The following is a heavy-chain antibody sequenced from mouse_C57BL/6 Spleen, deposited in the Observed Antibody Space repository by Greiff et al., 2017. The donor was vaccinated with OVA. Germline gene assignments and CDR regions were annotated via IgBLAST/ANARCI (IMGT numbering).Heavy chain of an antibody. Sequence: LVKPGPSVKISCKASGFTFTDYYMHWVKQSHGKSLEWIGLVYPYNGGTSYNQKFKGKATLTVDTSSSTAYMELNSLTSEDSAVYYCARENYGSSGYFDVWGTGTTVTVSS. D-gene: IGHD1-1*01. CDR1: GFTFTDYY. J-gene: IGHJ1*03. CDR3: ARENYGSSGYFDV. V-gene: IGHV1-36*01. CDR2: VYPYNGGT.